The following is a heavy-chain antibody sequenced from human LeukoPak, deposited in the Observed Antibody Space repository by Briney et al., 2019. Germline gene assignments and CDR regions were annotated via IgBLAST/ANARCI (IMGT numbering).Heavy chain of an antibody. V-gene: IGHV1-46*01. D-gene: IGHD3-3*01. J-gene: IGHJ4*02. Sequence: ASVKVSCKASGYTFTSYYVHWVRQAPGQGLEWMGIINPSGGSTNYAQKFQGRITMTRDTSTSTVYMELSSLRSKDTAVYYCARGTFGVVPDYWGQGTLVTVSS. CDR3: ARGTFGVVPDY. CDR2: INPSGGST. CDR1: GYTFTSYY.